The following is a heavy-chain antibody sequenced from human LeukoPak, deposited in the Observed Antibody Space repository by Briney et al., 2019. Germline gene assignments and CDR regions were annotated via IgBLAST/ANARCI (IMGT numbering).Heavy chain of an antibody. D-gene: IGHD3-10*01. Sequence: GGFLRLSCAASGFTFSSYDLSWVRQAPGKGLAWVSAISGGAPSTYYADSVKGRFTMSRDNSKHTLYLQMNSLRAEDTGVYYCAKLYGSGTHYPIDYWGQGILVTVSS. V-gene: IGHV3-23*01. J-gene: IGHJ4*02. CDR1: GFTFSSYD. CDR2: ISGGAPST. CDR3: AKLYGSGTHYPIDY.